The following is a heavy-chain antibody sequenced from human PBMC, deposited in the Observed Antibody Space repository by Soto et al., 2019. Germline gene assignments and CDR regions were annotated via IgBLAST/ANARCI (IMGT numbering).Heavy chain of an antibody. CDR3: AKRDLGY. CDR2: ISDSGGTI. J-gene: IGHJ4*02. CDR1: GFTFRNYA. Sequence: QPGGSLRLSCAASGFTFRNYAMSWVRQAPGKGLEWVSTISDSGGTISYADSVKGRLTISRDNSRNTLYLQMDSLRVEDTAVYYCAKRDLGYWGRGTMVTVSS. D-gene: IGHD6-13*01. V-gene: IGHV3-23*01.